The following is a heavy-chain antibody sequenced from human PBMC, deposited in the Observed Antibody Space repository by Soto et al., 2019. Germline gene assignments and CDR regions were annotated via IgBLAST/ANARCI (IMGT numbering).Heavy chain of an antibody. Sequence: GGSLRLSCAASGFTFSSYSMNWVRQAPGKGLEWVSSISSSSSYIYYADSVKGRFTISRDNAKNSLYLQMNSLRAEDTAVYYCARVDRRGWPYWGFDYWGQGTLVTVSS. CDR2: ISSSSSYI. J-gene: IGHJ4*02. V-gene: IGHV3-21*01. D-gene: IGHD6-19*01. CDR3: ARVDRRGWPYWGFDY. CDR1: GFTFSSYS.